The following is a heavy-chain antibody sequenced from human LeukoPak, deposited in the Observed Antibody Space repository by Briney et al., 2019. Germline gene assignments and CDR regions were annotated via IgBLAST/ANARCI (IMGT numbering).Heavy chain of an antibody. CDR1: GYTFTSYY. D-gene: IGHD3-10*01. J-gene: IGHJ5*02. Sequence: ASVKVSCKASGYTFTSYYMHWVRQAPGQGLEWMGIINPSGGSTSYAQKSQGRVTMTRDTSTSTVYMELSSLRSEDTAVYYCARDGIIWFGEFPLMNWFDPWGQGTLVTVSS. V-gene: IGHV1-46*01. CDR3: ARDGIIWFGEFPLMNWFDP. CDR2: INPSGGST.